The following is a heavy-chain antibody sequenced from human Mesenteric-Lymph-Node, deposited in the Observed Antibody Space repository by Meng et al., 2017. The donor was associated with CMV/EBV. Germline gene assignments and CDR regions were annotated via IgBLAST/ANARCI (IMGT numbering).Heavy chain of an antibody. J-gene: IGHJ5*02. CDR3: VKDDYGATGFDP. Sequence: GGSLRLSCAASGFTFINYPMSWVRQAPERGLEWVSAISGSGGTTYYADSVKGRFTISRDNSRNTLYLQMNSLRAEDTAVYYCVKDDYGATGFDPWGQGTLVTVSS. D-gene: IGHD4/OR15-4a*01. CDR1: GFTFINYP. V-gene: IGHV3-23*01. CDR2: ISGSGGTT.